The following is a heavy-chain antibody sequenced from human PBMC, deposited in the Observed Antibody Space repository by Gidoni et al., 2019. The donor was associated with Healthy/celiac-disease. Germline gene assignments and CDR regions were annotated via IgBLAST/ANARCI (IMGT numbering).Heavy chain of an antibody. CDR3: ARVFIFWGFDY. J-gene: IGHJ4*02. CDR2: IYTSGST. Sequence: QVQLQESGPGLVKPSQNLSLTCKAAGGSISSGSYFWSWIRQPAGKGLELIGRIYTSGSTNYNPSLKSRVTISVDTSKNQFSLKLSSVTAADTAVYYCARVFIFWGFDYWGQGTLVTVSS. V-gene: IGHV4-61*02. D-gene: IGHD3-16*01. CDR1: GGSISSGSYF.